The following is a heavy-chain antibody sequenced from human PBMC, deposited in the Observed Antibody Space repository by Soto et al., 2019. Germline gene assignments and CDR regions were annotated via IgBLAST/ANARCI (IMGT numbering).Heavy chain of an antibody. J-gene: IGHJ5*02. CDR2: IYYSGST. CDR3: ARAFECSSSWLGFGCWFDP. D-gene: IGHD6-13*01. Sequence: SETLSLTCTVSGGSISSYYWSWIRQPPGKGLEWIGYIYYSGSTNYNPSLKSRVTISVDTSKNQFSLKLSSVTAADTAVYYCARAFECSSSWLGFGCWFDPWGQGTLVTVSS. CDR1: GGSISSYY. V-gene: IGHV4-59*01.